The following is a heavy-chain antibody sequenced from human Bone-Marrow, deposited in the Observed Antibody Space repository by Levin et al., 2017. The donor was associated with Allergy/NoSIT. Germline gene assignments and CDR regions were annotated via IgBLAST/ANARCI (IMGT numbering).Heavy chain of an antibody. CDR1: GASISGHY. CDR3: AREYSYGQYFFDF. J-gene: IGHJ4*02. CDR2: IFLGGIT. D-gene: IGHD5-18*01. Sequence: SETLSLTCTVSGASISGHYWSWIRQPAGKGLEWIGRIFLGGITNYNASLRSRVTISGDMSRNEVSLRLTSVTAADTAIYYCAREYSYGQYFFDFWGPGTQVTVSS. V-gene: IGHV4-4*07.